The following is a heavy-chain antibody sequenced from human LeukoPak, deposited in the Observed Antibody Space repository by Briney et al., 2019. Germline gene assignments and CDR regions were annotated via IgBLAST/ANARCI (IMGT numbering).Heavy chain of an antibody. J-gene: IGHJ4*02. CDR2: INSDGSNT. CDR1: GFTFNHYW. V-gene: IGHV3-74*01. D-gene: IGHD2-21*01. Sequence: GGTLRLSCTASGFTFNHYWMHWVRQVPGKGLVWVSRINSDGSNTVYAASVKGRFTISRDNAENTLYLQMNNLRAEDTAVYYCAREVVLSATSVFDYWGQGTLVTVSS. CDR3: AREVVLSATSVFDY.